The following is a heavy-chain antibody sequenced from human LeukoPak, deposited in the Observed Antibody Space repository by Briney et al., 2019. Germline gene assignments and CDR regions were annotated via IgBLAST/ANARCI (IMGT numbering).Heavy chain of an antibody. V-gene: IGHV3-30*18. D-gene: IGHD1-26*01. J-gene: IGHJ5*02. CDR2: ISYDGSNK. CDR1: GFTSSSYG. CDR3: AKDASWELLPYPSWFDP. Sequence: PGGSLRLSCAASGFTSSSYGMHWVRQAPGKGLEWVAVISYDGSNKYYADSVKGRFTISRDNSKNTLYLQMNSLRAEDTAVYYCAKDASWELLPYPSWFDPWGQGTLVTVSS.